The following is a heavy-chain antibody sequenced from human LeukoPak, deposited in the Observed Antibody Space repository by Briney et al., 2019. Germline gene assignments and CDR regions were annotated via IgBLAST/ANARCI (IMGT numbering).Heavy chain of an antibody. Sequence: PGGSLRLSCAASGFTVSSYEMNWVRQAPGKGLEWASYISSGGSTIYYADSVKGRFTISRDNAKNSLYLQMNSLRDEDTAVYYCGPRPFQHWGQGTLVTVSS. CDR2: ISSGGSTI. J-gene: IGHJ1*01. CDR1: GFTVSSYE. V-gene: IGHV3-48*03. CDR3: GPRPFQH.